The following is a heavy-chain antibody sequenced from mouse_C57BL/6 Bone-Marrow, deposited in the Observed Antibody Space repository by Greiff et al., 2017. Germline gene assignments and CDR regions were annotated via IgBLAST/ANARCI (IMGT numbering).Heavy chain of an antibody. V-gene: IGHV1-7*01. J-gene: IGHJ4*01. D-gene: IGHD1-1*01. CDR3: ARSPIYYYGSRDAMDY. CDR2: INPSSGYT. CDR1: GNTFTSYW. Sequence: VQLQQSGAELAKPGASVKLSCKASGNTFTSYWMHWVKQRPGQGLEWIGYINPSSGYTKYNQKFKDKATLTADKSSSTAYMQLSSLTYEVSAVSYWARSPIYYYGSRDAMDYWGQGTSVTVSS.